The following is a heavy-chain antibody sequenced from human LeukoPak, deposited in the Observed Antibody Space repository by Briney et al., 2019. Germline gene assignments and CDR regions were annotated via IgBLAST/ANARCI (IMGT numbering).Heavy chain of an antibody. CDR2: IKQDGSEK. J-gene: IGHJ4*02. Sequence: GGSLRLSCAASGFTFSSYWMSWVRQAPGKGLEWVANIKQDGSEKYYVDSVKGRFTISRDNAKNSLYLQMNSLRAEDTAVYYCARAPDYDYVYLFDYWGQGTLVTVSS. V-gene: IGHV3-7*01. CDR1: GFTFSSYW. D-gene: IGHD3-16*01. CDR3: ARAPDYDYVYLFDY.